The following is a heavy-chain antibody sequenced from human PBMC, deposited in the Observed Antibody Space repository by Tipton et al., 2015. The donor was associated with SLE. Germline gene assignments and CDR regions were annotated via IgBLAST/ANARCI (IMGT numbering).Heavy chain of an antibody. J-gene: IGHJ1*01. CDR1: GYTFINYA. V-gene: IGHV1-3*01. Sequence: QVQLVQSGPEVKKPGASVKVSCKPSGYTFINYAIHWLRQAPGQRPEWMGWINVANGNTKYSQKFQDRVTLTGDTSAGVAHMELRSLRSEDTAVYYCARDSTMTTVTISDFQYWGQGTLVSVSS. D-gene: IGHD4-17*01. CDR2: INVANGNT. CDR3: ARDSTMTTVTISDFQY.